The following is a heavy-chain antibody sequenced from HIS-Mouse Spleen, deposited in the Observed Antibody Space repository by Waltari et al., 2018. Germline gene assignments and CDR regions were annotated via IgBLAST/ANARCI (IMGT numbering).Heavy chain of an antibody. CDR3: AREIPYSSSWYDWYFDL. Sequence: KESGPTLVKPTQTLKLTCTFSGFSLSTSGVGVGWIRQPPGKGLEWIGSIYYSGSTYYNPSLKSRVTISVDTSKNQFSLKLSSVTAADTAVYYCAREIPYSSSWYDWYFDLWGSGTLVTVSS. D-gene: IGHD6-13*01. V-gene: IGHV4-39*07. J-gene: IGHJ2*01. CDR2: IYYSGST. CDR1: GFSLSTSGVG.